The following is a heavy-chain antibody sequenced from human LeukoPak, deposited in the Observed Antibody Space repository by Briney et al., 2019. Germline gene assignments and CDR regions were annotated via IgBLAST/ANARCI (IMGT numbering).Heavy chain of an antibody. CDR1: GYTFTNYY. V-gene: IGHV1-46*01. Sequence: GASVTVSFKASGYTFTNYYMHWVRQAPGQGREWMGVINPSGGSTSYAQKFQGRVTMTRDTSTSTVYMELSSLRSEDTAVYYCARAYPSMADCSSTSCSYRGMDYWGQGTLVTVSS. J-gene: IGHJ4*02. CDR2: INPSGGST. CDR3: ARAYPSMADCSSTSCSYRGMDY. D-gene: IGHD2-2*01.